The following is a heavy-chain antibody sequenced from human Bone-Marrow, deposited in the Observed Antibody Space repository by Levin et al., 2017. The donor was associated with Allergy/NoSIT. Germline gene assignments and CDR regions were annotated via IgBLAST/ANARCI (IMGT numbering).Heavy chain of an antibody. J-gene: IGHJ6*02. Sequence: GGSLRLSCGTSGFTFTSYEMHWVRQAPGKGLEWVSYISPFGDTIYYADSVKGRFTISRDNAKNSVHLQMDGLRVDDTAVYYCARELQPVGPYSHGMDVWGRGTTVIVSS. CDR2: ISPFGDTI. CDR1: GFTFTSYE. V-gene: IGHV3-48*03. D-gene: IGHD4-23*01. CDR3: ARELQPVGPYSHGMDV.